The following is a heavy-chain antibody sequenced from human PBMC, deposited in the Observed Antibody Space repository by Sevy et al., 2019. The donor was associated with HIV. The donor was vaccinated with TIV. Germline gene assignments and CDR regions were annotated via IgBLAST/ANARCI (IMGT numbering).Heavy chain of an antibody. D-gene: IGHD4-17*01. V-gene: IGHV3-15*01. CDR1: GFTFSNAW. J-gene: IGHJ3*02. Sequence: GGSLRLSCAASGFTFSNAWMSWVRQAPGKGLEWVGRIKSKTDGGTTDYAAPVKGRFTISRDDSKNTLYLQMNSLKTEDKAVYYCTTEHDYGDLTDAFDIWGQGTMVTVSS. CDR2: IKSKTDGGTT. CDR3: TTEHDYGDLTDAFDI.